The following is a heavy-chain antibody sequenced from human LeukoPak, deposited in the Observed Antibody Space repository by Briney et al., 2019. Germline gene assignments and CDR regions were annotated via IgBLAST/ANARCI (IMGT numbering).Heavy chain of an antibody. CDR2: SYYNGIT. D-gene: IGHD6-19*01. V-gene: IGHV4-61*01. J-gene: IGHJ4*02. CDR3: ARAPRASSGWWWYFDD. Sequence: PSETLSLTCTVSGGSVKSGSFYWSWSWQPPGKGLEWIGYSYYNGITNYNPPLQSRVTISADTSKNQFSLKLSYVTTADTAVYYCARAPRASSGWWWYFDDWGQGTLVTVSS. CDR1: GGSVKSGSFY.